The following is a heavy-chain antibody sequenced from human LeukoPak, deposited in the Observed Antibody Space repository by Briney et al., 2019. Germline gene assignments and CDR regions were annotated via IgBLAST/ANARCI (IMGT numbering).Heavy chain of an antibody. J-gene: IGHJ6*03. V-gene: IGHV3-33*06. D-gene: IGHD6-13*01. Sequence: GGSLRLSCAASGFTFSSYGMHWVRQAPGKGLEWVAVIWYDGSNKYYADSVKGRFTISRDNSKNTLYLQMNSLRAEDTAVYYCAKEVSSWCYYYYYMDVSGKGTTVTVSS. CDR3: AKEVSSWCYYYYYMDV. CDR2: IWYDGSNK. CDR1: GFTFSSYG.